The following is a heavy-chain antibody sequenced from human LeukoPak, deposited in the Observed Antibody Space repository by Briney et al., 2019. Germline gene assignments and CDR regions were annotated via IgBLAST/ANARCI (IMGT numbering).Heavy chain of an antibody. J-gene: IGHJ4*02. V-gene: IGHV3-21*01. D-gene: IGHD1-26*01. CDR3: AKYSSGSYSFDY. CDR1: GFTFSSYS. Sequence: GGSLGLSCAASGFTFSSYSMNWVRQAPGKGLEWVSSISSSSSYIYYADSVKGRFTISRDNAKNSLYLQMNSLRAEDTAVYYCAKYSSGSYSFDYWGQGTLVTVSS. CDR2: ISSSSSYI.